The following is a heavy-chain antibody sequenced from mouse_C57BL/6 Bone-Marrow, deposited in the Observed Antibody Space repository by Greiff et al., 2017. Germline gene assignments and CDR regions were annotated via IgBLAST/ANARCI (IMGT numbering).Heavy chain of an antibody. J-gene: IGHJ4*01. CDR2: IRNKANGYTA. Sequence: EVTLVESGGGLVQPGGSLSLSCAASGFTFTDYYMSWVRQPPGKALEWLGFIRNKANGYTAEYSASVKGRFTISRDNSQSILYLQMNALRAEDSATYYCARYSGNYYAMDYWGQGTSVTVSS. V-gene: IGHV7-3*01. CDR3: ARYSGNYYAMDY. CDR1: GFTFTDYY.